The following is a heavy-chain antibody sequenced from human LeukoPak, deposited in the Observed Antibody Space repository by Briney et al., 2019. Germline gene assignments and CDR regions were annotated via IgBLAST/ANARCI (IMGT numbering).Heavy chain of an antibody. Sequence: GGSLRLYCAASGFTFSSYAMRWVRQAPGEGLEWVSSITTSGGSTYYADSVKGRFTISRDNAKNTLYLQMNSLRAEDTAVYYCAKDHYVSGRYDAFDIWGQGTMVTVSS. V-gene: IGHV3-23*01. CDR2: ITTSGGST. J-gene: IGHJ3*02. CDR1: GFTFSSYA. D-gene: IGHD3-10*01. CDR3: AKDHYVSGRYDAFDI.